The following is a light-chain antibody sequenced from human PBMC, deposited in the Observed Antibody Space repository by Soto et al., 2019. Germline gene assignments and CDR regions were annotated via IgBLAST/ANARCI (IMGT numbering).Light chain of an antibody. Sequence: QSALTQPASVSGSLGQSITISCTGTSSDVGAYDYVSWYQQHPGKAPKLMIYEVTNRPSGVSNRFSGSKSGNTASLTISGLQAEDEADYYCRSYTTISTYDFGTGTKLTVL. CDR2: EVT. J-gene: IGLJ1*01. CDR1: SSDVGAYDY. CDR3: RSYTTISTYD. V-gene: IGLV2-14*01.